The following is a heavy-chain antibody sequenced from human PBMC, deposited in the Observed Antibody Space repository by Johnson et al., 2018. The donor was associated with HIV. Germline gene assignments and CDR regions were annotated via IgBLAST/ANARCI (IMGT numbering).Heavy chain of an antibody. CDR3: ARSFSGPDAFDI. CDR2: ISYDGGNE. D-gene: IGHD5-12*01. V-gene: IGHV3-30*04. Sequence: QVQLVESGGGVVQPGRSLRLSCAASGFTFSSYPMHWVRQAPGKGLEWVAVISYDGGNEYYADSMKGRFTISRDNSKNTLYLQMNSLRAEDTAVYYCARSFSGPDAFDIWGQGTMVTVSS. J-gene: IGHJ3*02. CDR1: GFTFSSYP.